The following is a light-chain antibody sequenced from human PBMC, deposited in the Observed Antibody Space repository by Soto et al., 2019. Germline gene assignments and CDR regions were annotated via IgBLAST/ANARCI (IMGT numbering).Light chain of an antibody. CDR1: QSVSSSY. V-gene: IGKV3-20*01. Sequence: EIVLTQSPGTLSLSPGERATLSCRASQSVSSSYLAWYQQKPGQAPRLVIYGASSRATGIPDRFSGSGSGTDFTLIISRLESEDFAVYYCQQYGASPRTFGQGTKVEIK. J-gene: IGKJ1*01. CDR3: QQYGASPRT. CDR2: GAS.